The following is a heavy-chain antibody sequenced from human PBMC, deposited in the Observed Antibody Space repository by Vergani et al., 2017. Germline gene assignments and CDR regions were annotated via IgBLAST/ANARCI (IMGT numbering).Heavy chain of an antibody. D-gene: IGHD2/OR15-2a*01. J-gene: IGHJ4*02. CDR1: GYTFTAYG. Sequence: QVQLVQSGAEMKKPGASVKVSCKASGYTFTAYGISWVRQAPGQGLEWLGWITAYNGDPKYTRRLQDRITLTTDPSTAIVYLELRSLRSDDTAVYYCARDFAGECNSDRCYTGGLWGQGTLVTVSS. V-gene: IGHV1-18*01. CDR2: ITAYNGDP. CDR3: ARDFAGECNSDRCYTGGL.